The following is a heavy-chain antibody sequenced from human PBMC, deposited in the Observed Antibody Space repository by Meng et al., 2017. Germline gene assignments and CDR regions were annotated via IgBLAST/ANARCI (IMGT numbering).Heavy chain of an antibody. J-gene: IGHJ4*02. CDR3: ARVVAATTLFLDY. CDR2: IYHSGST. CDR1: GASISSSNW. Sequence: GQLRVSGPGLVQPSGALSLTCAVSGASISSSNWWGWVRQPPGKGLEWIGEIYHSGSTNYNPSLKSRVTISVDKSKNQFSLKLSSVTAADTAVYYCARVVAATTLFLDYWGQGTLVTVSS. V-gene: IGHV4-4*02. D-gene: IGHD2-15*01.